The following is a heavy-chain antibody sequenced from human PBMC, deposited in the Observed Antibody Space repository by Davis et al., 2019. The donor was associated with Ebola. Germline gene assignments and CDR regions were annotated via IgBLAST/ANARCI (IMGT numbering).Heavy chain of an antibody. Sequence: SLKISCAASGFRFDEYAMHWVRQAPGKGLEWVSAISWSSSTIAYADSVRGRFTISRDNAKNSLFLQLTSLRGDDSAVYYCTTGGWGFGMDVWGQGTTVTVAS. CDR3: TTGGWGFGMDV. V-gene: IGHV3-9*01. D-gene: IGHD6-19*01. J-gene: IGHJ6*02. CDR2: ISWSSSTI. CDR1: GFRFDEYA.